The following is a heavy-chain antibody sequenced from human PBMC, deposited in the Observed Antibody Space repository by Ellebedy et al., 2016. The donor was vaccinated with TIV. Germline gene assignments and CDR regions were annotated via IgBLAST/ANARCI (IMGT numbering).Heavy chain of an antibody. J-gene: IGHJ4*02. Sequence: GGSLRLSCAASGFSVSNNYMSWFRQAPGKGLEWVSVIYADGTTYYGDSVKGRFTISRENAKNSLYLQMNSLRPGDTAVYYCAGGIGVAGTSLGYWGQGTLVTVSS. V-gene: IGHV3-66*01. D-gene: IGHD6-19*01. CDR3: AGGIGVAGTSLGY. CDR1: GFSVSNNY. CDR2: IYADGTT.